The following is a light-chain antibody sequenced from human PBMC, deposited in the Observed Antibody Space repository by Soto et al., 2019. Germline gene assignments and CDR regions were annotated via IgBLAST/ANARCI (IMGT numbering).Light chain of an antibody. Sequence: QSVLXQPASVSGSPGQSITISCTGTSSDVGGYNYVSWYQHHPGKAPKLMIYDVSNRPSGVSNRFSGSKSGNTASLTISGLQPEDEADYYCSSYTTSNTRQIVLGTGTKVTVL. CDR2: DVS. CDR3: SSYTTSNTRQIV. J-gene: IGLJ1*01. V-gene: IGLV2-14*03. CDR1: SSDVGGYNY.